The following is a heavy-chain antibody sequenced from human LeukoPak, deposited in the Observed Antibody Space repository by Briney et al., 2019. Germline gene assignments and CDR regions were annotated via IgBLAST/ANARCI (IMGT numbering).Heavy chain of an antibody. CDR2: ISSGGSTI. CDR1: GFTFSSYE. J-gene: IGHJ6*04. V-gene: IGHV3-48*03. D-gene: IGHD3-10*02. CDR3: AELGITMIGGV. Sequence: PGGARRLSCAASGFTFSSYEMNWVRQAPGRGVEWVSYISSGGSTIYYADSVKGRFTISRDNAKNSLYLQMNSLRATDTAVYYCAELGITMIGGVWGKGTTVTISS.